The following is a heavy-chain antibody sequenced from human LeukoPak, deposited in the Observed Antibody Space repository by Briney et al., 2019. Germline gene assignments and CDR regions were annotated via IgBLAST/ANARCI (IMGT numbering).Heavy chain of an antibody. D-gene: IGHD2-21*02. CDR3: ARGKTMVYCGGDCYRFDN. V-gene: IGHV1-2*02. CDR1: GYSFADYY. J-gene: IGHJ4*02. CDR2: IKPNSGGT. Sequence: ASVKVSCKASGYSFADYYMRWVRQAPGQGLEWMGWIKPNSGGTRSAQKFQGRVTMTRDTSISTAYMELGRLLSGDTAVYYCARGKTMVYCGGDCYRFDNWGQGTLVTVSS.